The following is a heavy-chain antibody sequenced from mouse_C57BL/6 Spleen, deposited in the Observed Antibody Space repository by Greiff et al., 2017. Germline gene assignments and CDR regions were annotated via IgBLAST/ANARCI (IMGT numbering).Heavy chain of an antibody. CDR3: ARGLDYYGRRGYFDV. CDR2: ISYDGSN. V-gene: IGHV3-6*01. J-gene: IGHJ1*03. D-gene: IGHD1-1*01. CDR1: GYSITSGYY. Sequence: EVKLQESGPGLVKPSQSLSLTCSVTGYSITSGYYWNWIRQFPGNKLEWMGYISYDGSNNYNPSLKNRISITRDTSKNQFFLKLNSVTTEDTATYYCARGLDYYGRRGYFDVWGTGTTVTVSS.